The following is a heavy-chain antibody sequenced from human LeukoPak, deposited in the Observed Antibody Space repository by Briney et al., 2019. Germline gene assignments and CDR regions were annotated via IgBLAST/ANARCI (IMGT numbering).Heavy chain of an antibody. CDR2: IHYSGST. Sequence: NPSETLSLTCTVSGXSISSSYWNWIRQPPGKGLEWIGYIHYSGSTNYNPSLKSRVTISVDTSKNQLSLRLTSVTAADTAVYYCARDMGVWGQGTMVTVSS. CDR3: ARDMGV. CDR1: GXSISSSY. J-gene: IGHJ3*01. V-gene: IGHV4-59*01. D-gene: IGHD3-16*01.